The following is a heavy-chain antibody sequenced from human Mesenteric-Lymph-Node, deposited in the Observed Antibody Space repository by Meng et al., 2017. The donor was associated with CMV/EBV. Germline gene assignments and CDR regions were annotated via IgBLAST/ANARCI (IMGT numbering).Heavy chain of an antibody. CDR3: ARGDCSSTSCYHPSNSGLDV. V-gene: IGHV1-18*01. J-gene: IGHJ6*02. D-gene: IGHD2-2*01. CDR1: GYSFINYG. Sequence: ASVKVSCKASGYSFINYGISWVRQAPDEGLEWMGWISAYSGNTNYAERVQGRVTMTTDTSTSTAYMELRSLRSDDTAVYYCARGDCSSTSCYHPSNSGLDVWGQGTTVTVSS. CDR2: ISAYSGNT.